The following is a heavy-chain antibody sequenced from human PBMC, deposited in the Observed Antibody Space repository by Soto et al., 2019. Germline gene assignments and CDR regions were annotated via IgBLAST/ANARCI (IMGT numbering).Heavy chain of an antibody. CDR2: IYYSGIT. CDR3: PRHGPX. Sequence: NPSGTLSLTYTVSGVSISNSSYYWGWIRRPTVKGLEWIGTIYYSGITYYNPSLKSRVTIAVDTSKNQFSLKLTSVTAADTAVYYSPRHGPXWGQATLLPVSX. J-gene: IGHJ4*02. CDR1: GVSISNSSYY. V-gene: IGHV4-39*01.